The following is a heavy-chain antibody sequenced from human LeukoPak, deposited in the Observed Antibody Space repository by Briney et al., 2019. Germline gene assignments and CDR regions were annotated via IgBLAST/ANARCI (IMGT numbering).Heavy chain of an antibody. CDR3: ARDYYDPLDAFDI. V-gene: IGHV3-7*01. CDR2: IKQDGSEK. Sequence: GGSLRLSCAASGFTFSSYWMSWVRQAPGKGLEWVANIKQDGSEKYCVDSVKGRFTISRDNAKNSLYLQMNSLRAEDTAVCYCARDYYDPLDAFDIWGQGTMVTVSS. CDR1: GFTFSSYW. J-gene: IGHJ3*02. D-gene: IGHD3-3*01.